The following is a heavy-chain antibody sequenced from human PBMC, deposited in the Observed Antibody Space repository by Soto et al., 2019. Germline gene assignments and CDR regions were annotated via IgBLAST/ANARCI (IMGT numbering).Heavy chain of an antibody. Sequence: GGSLRLSCAASGFTFSSYAMSWVRQAPGKGLEWVSAISGSGGSTYYADSVKGRFTISRDNSKNTLYLQMNSLRAEDTAVYYCAKDTRIQLWTSYYFDYWGQGTMVTVYS. CDR3: AKDTRIQLWTSYYFDY. J-gene: IGHJ4*02. CDR2: ISGSGGST. CDR1: GFTFSSYA. V-gene: IGHV3-23*01. D-gene: IGHD5-18*01.